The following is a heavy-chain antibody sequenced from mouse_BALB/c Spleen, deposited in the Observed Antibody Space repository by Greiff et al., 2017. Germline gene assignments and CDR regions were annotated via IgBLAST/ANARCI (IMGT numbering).Heavy chain of an antibody. D-gene: IGHD1-1*01. CDR3: ARDPHYYGSSYYYFDY. V-gene: IGHV2-9*02. CDR2: IWAGGST. CDR1: GFSLTSYG. J-gene: IGHJ2*01. Sequence: QVQLQQSGPGLVAPSQSLSITCTVSGFSLTSYGVHWVRQPPGKGLEWLGVIWAGGSTNYNSALMSRLSISKDNSKSQVFLKMNSLQTDDTAMYYCARDPHYYGSSYYYFDYWGQGTTLTVSS.